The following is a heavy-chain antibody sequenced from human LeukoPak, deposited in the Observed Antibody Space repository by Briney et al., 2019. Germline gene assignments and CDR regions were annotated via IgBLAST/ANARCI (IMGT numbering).Heavy chain of an antibody. Sequence: GGSLRLSCAASGFTFSNYNMFWARQDPGKGLEWVSYITSSSNTVHYADSVKGRFTLSRDNAKSSLYLQMNSLRAEDTAIYYCARLLSGWYLADYWGQGTLVTVSS. CDR2: ITSSSNTV. D-gene: IGHD6-19*01. CDR3: ARLLSGWYLADY. V-gene: IGHV3-48*01. CDR1: GFTFSNYN. J-gene: IGHJ4*02.